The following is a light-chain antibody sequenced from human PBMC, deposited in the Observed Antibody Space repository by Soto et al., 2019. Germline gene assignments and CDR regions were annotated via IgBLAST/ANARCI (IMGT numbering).Light chain of an antibody. J-gene: IGLJ1*01. V-gene: IGLV2-11*01. CDR3: CSYAGRYV. Sequence: QSVLTQPRSVSGSPGQSVTISCTGTSSDVGGYNYVSWYQQHPGKAPKLMIYDVSKRPSGVPDRFSGSKSGNTASLTISGLQAEDEADYYCCSYAGRYVFGTRTKVTVL. CDR2: DVS. CDR1: SSDVGGYNY.